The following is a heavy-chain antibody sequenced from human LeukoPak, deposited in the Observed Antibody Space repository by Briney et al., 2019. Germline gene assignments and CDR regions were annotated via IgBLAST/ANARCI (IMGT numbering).Heavy chain of an antibody. V-gene: IGHV1-18*01. CDR1: GYTFTSYG. CDR2: ISAYNGNT. D-gene: IGHD1-1*01. CDR3: ARYSRFTTGTYPQSDY. Sequence: ASVKVSCKASGYTFTSYGISWVRQAPGQGLEWMGWISAYNGNTNYAQKLQGRVTMTTDTSTSTAYMELRSLRSDDTAVYYCARYSRFTTGTYPQSDYWGQGTLVTVSS. J-gene: IGHJ4*02.